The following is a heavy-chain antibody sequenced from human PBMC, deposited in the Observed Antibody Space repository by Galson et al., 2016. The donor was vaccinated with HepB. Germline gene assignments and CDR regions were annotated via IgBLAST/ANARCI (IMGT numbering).Heavy chain of an antibody. Sequence: SLRLSCAASGITLTTYSMNWVRQAPGKGLEWVSSISGSSTYIYYAESVKGRFSISRDNAKNSLYLQMNSLRAEDTAVYYCARDRNYCSSSTCYDVFDIWGQGTMVTVSS. V-gene: IGHV3-21*04. CDR1: GITLTTYS. J-gene: IGHJ3*02. CDR3: ARDRNYCSSSTCYDVFDI. CDR2: ISGSSTYI. D-gene: IGHD2-2*01.